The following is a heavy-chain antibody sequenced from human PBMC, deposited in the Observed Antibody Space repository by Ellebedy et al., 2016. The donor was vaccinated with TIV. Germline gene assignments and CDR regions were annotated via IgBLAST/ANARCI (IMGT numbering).Heavy chain of an antibody. CDR2: ISGGGGIT. Sequence: GESLKISCAASGFTFSDYAMIWVRQAPGKGLEWVSGISGGGGITYFAASVRGRFTISRDNFEGTVSLQMDSLRADDTAIYYCAKGNWGFPNYFDFWGQGTLVTVSS. J-gene: IGHJ4*02. V-gene: IGHV3-23*01. CDR3: AKGNWGFPNYFDF. CDR1: GFTFSDYA. D-gene: IGHD7-27*01.